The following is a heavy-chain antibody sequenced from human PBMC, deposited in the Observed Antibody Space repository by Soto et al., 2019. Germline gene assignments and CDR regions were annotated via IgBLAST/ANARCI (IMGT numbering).Heavy chain of an antibody. CDR1: GFTVNRNF. CDR2: IYSDRST. V-gene: IGHV3-66*01. CDR3: ATLTKYDILTGFYPC. Sequence: PGGSLRLSCAASGFTVNRNFMSWFRQAPGKGLEWVSVIYSDRSTYYADSVKGRFIISRDNSNNTLYFQMNSLRAEDTAVYYCATLTKYDILTGFYPCWGQGTLVTVSS. D-gene: IGHD3-9*01. J-gene: IGHJ4*02.